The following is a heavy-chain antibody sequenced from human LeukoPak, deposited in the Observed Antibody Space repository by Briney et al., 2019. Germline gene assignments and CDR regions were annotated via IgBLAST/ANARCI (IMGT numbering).Heavy chain of an antibody. CDR2: INPSGGST. Sequence: ASVKVSCKASGYTFTSYYMHWVRQAPGQGLEWMGIINPSGGSTSYAQKFQGRVTMTRDTSTSTVYMELSNLRSEDTAVYYCARDGTTGEYFDYWGQGTLVTVSS. D-gene: IGHD1-7*01. CDR1: GYTFTSYY. CDR3: ARDGTTGEYFDY. V-gene: IGHV1-46*01. J-gene: IGHJ4*02.